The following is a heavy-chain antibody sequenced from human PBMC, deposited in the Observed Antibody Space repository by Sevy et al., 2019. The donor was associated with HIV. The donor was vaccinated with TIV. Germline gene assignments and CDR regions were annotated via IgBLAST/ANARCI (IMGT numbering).Heavy chain of an antibody. CDR2: IYSRGVT. V-gene: IGHV3-66*01. CDR1: GFTVSTYY. CDR3: ARAPPYNWNSKDFDY. J-gene: IGHJ4*02. Sequence: GGCLRLSCAASGFTVSTYYMSWVRQAPGKGLEWVSVIYSRGVTYYADSVKGRFTISRDNSKNTLYLQMNSLRAEDPAVYYCARAPPYNWNSKDFDYWGQGTLVTVSS. D-gene: IGHD1-7*01.